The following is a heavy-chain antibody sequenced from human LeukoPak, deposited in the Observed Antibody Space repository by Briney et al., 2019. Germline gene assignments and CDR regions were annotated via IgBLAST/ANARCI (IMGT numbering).Heavy chain of an antibody. CDR3: ATYTHWVAGDV. CDR2: MNQDGSAK. D-gene: IGHD3-16*01. J-gene: IGHJ6*02. Sequence: GGSLRLSCAASGFTFSDSWMSWVRQAPGKGLEWVANMNQDGSAKGYVDSVKGRFTISRDNARSSLYLQMSSLRPEDTAVYYCATYTHWVAGDVWGQGTTVTVSS. CDR1: GFTFSDSW. V-gene: IGHV3-7*01.